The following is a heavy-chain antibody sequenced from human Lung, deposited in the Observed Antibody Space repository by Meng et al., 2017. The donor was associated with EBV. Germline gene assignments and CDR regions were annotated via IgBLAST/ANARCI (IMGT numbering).Heavy chain of an antibody. CDR3: VFREYGDFDY. CDR1: GGTFTSHA. V-gene: IGHV1-69*01. Sequence: QWQLDASGAWRKKLGSSGKVSCKAAGGTFTSHAISWVRQAPGQGLEWVGGIDPIFGAPHYAQKFQGRVTVAADESRSSAFMELSSLRSEDTAVFYCVFREYGDFDYWGQGTLVTVSS. D-gene: IGHD3-10*02. CDR2: IDPIFGAP. J-gene: IGHJ4*02.